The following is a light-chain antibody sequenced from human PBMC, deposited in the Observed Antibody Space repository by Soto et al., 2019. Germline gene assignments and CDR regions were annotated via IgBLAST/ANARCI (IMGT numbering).Light chain of an antibody. CDR2: AAS. Sequence: DLQMTQSPSSLSASVGDRVTITCRASQSISSYLNWYQQKPGKAPKLLIYAASSLQSGGPSRFXGSGSGTDFTLTISSLQPEDFATYYCQQSYSTLPGTFGQGTQVEIK. CDR1: QSISSY. CDR3: QQSYSTLPGT. V-gene: IGKV1-39*01. J-gene: IGKJ1*01.